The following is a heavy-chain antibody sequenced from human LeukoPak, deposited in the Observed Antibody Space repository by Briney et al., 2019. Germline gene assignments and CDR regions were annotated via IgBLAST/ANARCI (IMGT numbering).Heavy chain of an antibody. D-gene: IGHD7-27*01. Sequence: GGSLRLSCAASGLTFSDSYMSWIRQVPGKGLEWISYISSSGGTIYYADSVKGRFTISRDNAKNSLYLQMNSLRAEDTAVYYCAKEGGDWGEGYFDYWGQGTLVTVSS. CDR1: GLTFSDSY. J-gene: IGHJ4*02. CDR2: ISSSGGTI. V-gene: IGHV3-11*01. CDR3: AKEGGDWGEGYFDY.